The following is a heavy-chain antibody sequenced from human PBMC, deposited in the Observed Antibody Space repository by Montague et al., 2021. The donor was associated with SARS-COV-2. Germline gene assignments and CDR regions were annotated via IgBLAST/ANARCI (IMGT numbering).Heavy chain of an antibody. V-gene: IGHV4-59*12. CDR3: ARAASPRGAFDV. J-gene: IGHJ3*01. Sequence: SETLSLTCAVSDGSINSYYWSWIRQPPGKGLEWIGYIYYSGSTIYNPSLWSRVTISVDRSKSQFSLNLTSMTAADTAVYFCARAASPRGAFDVWGQGTVVTVSS. CDR1: DGSINSYY. CDR2: IYYSGST. D-gene: IGHD3-10*01.